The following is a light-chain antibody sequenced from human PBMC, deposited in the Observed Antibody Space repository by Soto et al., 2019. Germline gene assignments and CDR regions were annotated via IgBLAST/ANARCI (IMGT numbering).Light chain of an antibody. Sequence: QSALTQPAPVSGSPGQSITISCTGTSSDVGGYNYVSWYQQHPGKAPKLMIYDVNNRPSGVSNRFSGSKSGNTASLTISGLQAEDEADYYCSSYTGSSTYVVFGGGTKLTVL. CDR3: SSYTGSSTYVV. CDR2: DVN. V-gene: IGLV2-14*01. J-gene: IGLJ2*01. CDR1: SSDVGGYNY.